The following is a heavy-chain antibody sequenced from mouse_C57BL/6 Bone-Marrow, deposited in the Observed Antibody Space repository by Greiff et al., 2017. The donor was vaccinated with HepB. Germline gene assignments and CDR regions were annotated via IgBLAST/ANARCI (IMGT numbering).Heavy chain of an antibody. CDR3: ARHSELRSPFAY. Sequence: EVQVVESGGELVKPGGSLKLSCAASGFTFSSYGMSWVRQTPDKRLEWVATISSGGSYTYYPDSVKGRFTISRDNAKNTLYLQMSSLKSEDTAMYYCARHSELRSPFAYWGQGTLVTVSA. J-gene: IGHJ3*01. V-gene: IGHV5-6*01. CDR2: ISSGGSYT. D-gene: IGHD1-1*01. CDR1: GFTFSSYG.